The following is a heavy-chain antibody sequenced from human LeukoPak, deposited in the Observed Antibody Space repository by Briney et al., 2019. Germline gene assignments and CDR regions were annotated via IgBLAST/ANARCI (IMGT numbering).Heavy chain of an antibody. Sequence: GGSLRLSCAASGFTFSSYWMSWVRQAPGKGLEWVSSISSSSSYIYYADSVKGRFTISRDNAKNSLYLQMNSLRAEDTAVYYCARYFGTNYYDSSGYYYDYWGQGTLVTVSS. CDR2: ISSSSSYI. J-gene: IGHJ4*02. CDR3: ARYFGTNYYDSSGYYYDY. CDR1: GFTFSSYW. D-gene: IGHD3-22*01. V-gene: IGHV3-21*01.